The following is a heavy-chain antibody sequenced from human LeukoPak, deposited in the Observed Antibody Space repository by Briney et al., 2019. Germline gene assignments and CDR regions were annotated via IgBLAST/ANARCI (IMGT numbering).Heavy chain of an antibody. Sequence: GESLKISCKGSGYSFHDYWIGWVLQMPGKGLEWMGIIFPYDSDTKYSPSFRGQVTISADKSISTAYLQWSRLKASDSAIYYCARHGLADCLSGTCFTSFHYYGMDVWGQGTTVAVSS. V-gene: IGHV5-51*01. J-gene: IGHJ6*02. CDR2: IFPYDSDT. CDR1: GYSFHDYW. CDR3: ARHGLADCLSGTCFTSFHYYGMDV. D-gene: IGHD2-15*01.